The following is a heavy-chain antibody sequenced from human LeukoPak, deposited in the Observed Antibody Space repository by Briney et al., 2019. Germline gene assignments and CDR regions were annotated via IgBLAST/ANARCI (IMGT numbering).Heavy chain of an antibody. J-gene: IGHJ6*04. Sequence: PGGSLRLSCAASGFTFRSYWMHWVRQAPGKGLVWVSRINTDGSSTSYADSVKGRFTISRDNAKNTLYLQMNSLRAEDTAVYYCARGWLGGTGMDVWGKGTTVTVSS. V-gene: IGHV3-74*01. D-gene: IGHD4-23*01. CDR3: ARGWLGGTGMDV. CDR2: INTDGSST. CDR1: GFTFRSYW.